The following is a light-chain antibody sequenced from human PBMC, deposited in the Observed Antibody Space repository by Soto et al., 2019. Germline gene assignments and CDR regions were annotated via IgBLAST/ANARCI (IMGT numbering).Light chain of an antibody. CDR3: SSYTSRNTWV. CDR1: SSNIGSNY. Sequence: QSVLTQPPSVSAAPGQNVIISCSGSSSNIGSNYVSWYQQHPGRAPKLMISEVSHRPSGISDRFSGSKSGNTASLTISGLQAEDEADYYCSSYTSRNTWVFGGGTQLTVL. V-gene: IGLV2-14*01. CDR2: EVS. J-gene: IGLJ7*01.